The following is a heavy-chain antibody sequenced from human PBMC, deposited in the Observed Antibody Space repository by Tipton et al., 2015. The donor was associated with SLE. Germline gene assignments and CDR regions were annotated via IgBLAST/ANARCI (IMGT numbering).Heavy chain of an antibody. CDR2: INHSGST. V-gene: IGHV4-34*01. CDR1: GGSINSYY. D-gene: IGHD3-3*01. J-gene: IGHJ3*02. CDR3: ARAPSNYDFWSGHAFDI. Sequence: TLSLTCTVSGGSINSYYWSWIRQPPGKGLEWIGEINHSGSTNYNPSLKSRVTISVDTSKNQFSLKLSSVTAADTAVYYCARAPSNYDFWSGHAFDIWGQGTMVTVSS.